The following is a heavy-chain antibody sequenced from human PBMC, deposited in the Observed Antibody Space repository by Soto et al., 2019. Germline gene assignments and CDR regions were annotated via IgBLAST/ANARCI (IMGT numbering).Heavy chain of an antibody. CDR1: GCSVSSGSYY. CDR2: IYYSGST. CDR3: ARLRIVLVPAANNWFDP. J-gene: IGHJ5*02. D-gene: IGHD2-2*01. V-gene: IGHV4-61*01. Sequence: PSETLSLTCTVSGCSVSSGSYYWSWIRQPPGKGLEWIGYIYYSGSTNYNPSLKSRVTISVDTSKNQFSLKLSSVTAADTAVYYCARLRIVLVPAANNWFDPWGQGTLVTVSS.